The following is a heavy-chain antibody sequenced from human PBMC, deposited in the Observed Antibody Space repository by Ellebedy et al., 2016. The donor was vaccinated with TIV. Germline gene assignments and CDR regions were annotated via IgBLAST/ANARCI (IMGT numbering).Heavy chain of an antibody. J-gene: IGHJ6*02. V-gene: IGHV3-11*06. D-gene: IGHD2-2*01. CDR2: NRPRGSFI. CDR3: ARRVVVPGASGWGYGMDV. Sequence: GESLKISXVASGFTFSDSYMTWIRQAPGKGLEWVSHNRPRGSFINYAVSVKGRFTISRANAKSSLYLQMNSLRAEDTAVFYCARRVVVPGASGWGYGMDVWGQGTSVTVSS. CDR1: GFTFSDSY.